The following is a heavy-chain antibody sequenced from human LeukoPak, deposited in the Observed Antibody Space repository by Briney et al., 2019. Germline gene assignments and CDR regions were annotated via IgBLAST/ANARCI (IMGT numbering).Heavy chain of an antibody. D-gene: IGHD4-17*01. J-gene: IGHJ4*02. V-gene: IGHV3-64D*09. CDR3: VPPSVTTIDY. CDR1: GFTFSSYA. CDR2: ISINGGST. Sequence: GGSLRLSCSASGFTFSSYAMHWVRQAPGKGLEYVSAISINGGSTYYADSVKGRFSISRDNSKHTLYLQMSSLRTEDTAVYYCVPPSVTTIDYWGQGTLVTVPS.